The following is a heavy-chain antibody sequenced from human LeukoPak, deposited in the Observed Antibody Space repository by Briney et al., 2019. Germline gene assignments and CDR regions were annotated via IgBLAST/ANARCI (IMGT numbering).Heavy chain of an antibody. Sequence: GGSLRLSCAASGFTFSSYAMHWVRQAPGKGLEWVAVISYDGSNKYYADSVKGRFTISRDNSKNTLYLQMNSLRAEDTAVYYCARNMVRGVRSPVLDYWGQGTLVTVSS. CDR3: ARNMVRGVRSPVLDY. CDR1: GFTFSSYA. J-gene: IGHJ4*02. CDR2: ISYDGSNK. V-gene: IGHV3-30-3*01. D-gene: IGHD3-10*01.